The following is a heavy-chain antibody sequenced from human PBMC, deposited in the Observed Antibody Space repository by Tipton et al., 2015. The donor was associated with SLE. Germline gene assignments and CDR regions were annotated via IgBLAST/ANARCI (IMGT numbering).Heavy chain of an antibody. D-gene: IGHD1-14*01. V-gene: IGHV1-46*01. CDR1: GYAFVRYY. J-gene: IGHJ6*03. Sequence: QLVQSGAEVKKPGASVRVSCKASGYAFVRYYMYWVRQAPGQGLEWMGTVNPGVGSTTYSQKFQGRVTMTTDTSTSTAFMELRSLRSDDTAMYYCAREGQPNHLRWFSYYYMDVWGKGTTVTVSS. CDR3: AREGQPNHLRWFSYYYMDV. CDR2: VNPGVGST.